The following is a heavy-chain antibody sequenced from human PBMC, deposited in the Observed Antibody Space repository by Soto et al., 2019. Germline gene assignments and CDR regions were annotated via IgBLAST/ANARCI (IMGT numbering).Heavy chain of an antibody. Sequence: VQLQESGPGLVKPSGTLSLTCAVSGGSINSSKWWTWVRQVPGKGLEWIGKIDHNGITNYNPSVKSRVTISQDNSKSQLALQLTSVTAADTAVYYCARLNRDYYYYGMDVWGQGTTVTVSS. J-gene: IGHJ6*02. V-gene: IGHV4-4*02. CDR3: ARLNRDYYYYGMDV. CDR1: GGSINSSKW. CDR2: IDHNGIT.